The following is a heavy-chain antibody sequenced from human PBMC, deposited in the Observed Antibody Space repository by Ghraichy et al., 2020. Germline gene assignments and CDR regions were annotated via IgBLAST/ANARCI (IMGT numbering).Heavy chain of an antibody. Sequence: SETLSLTCAVYGGSFSGYYWSWIRQPPGKGLEWIGEINHSGSTNYNPSLKSRVTISVDTSKNQFSLKLSSVTAADTAVYYCASYYGMDVWGQGTTVTVSS. V-gene: IGHV4-34*01. CDR2: INHSGST. CDR1: GGSFSGYY. CDR3: ASYYGMDV. J-gene: IGHJ6*02.